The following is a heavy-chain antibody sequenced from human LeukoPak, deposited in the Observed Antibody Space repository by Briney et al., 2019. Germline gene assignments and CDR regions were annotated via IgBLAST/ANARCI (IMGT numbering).Heavy chain of an antibody. Sequence: SETLSLTCAVSGGSITSGGYYWSWIRQPPGKGLEWIVHISHSGSTYYNPSLKSRVTISVDRSKNQFSLKMSSVTAADTAVYYCAGSRANYGDYGEASDIWGQGTMVTVSS. V-gene: IGHV4-30-2*01. CDR2: ISHSGST. CDR3: AGSRANYGDYGEASDI. D-gene: IGHD4-17*01. J-gene: IGHJ3*02. CDR1: GGSITSGGYY.